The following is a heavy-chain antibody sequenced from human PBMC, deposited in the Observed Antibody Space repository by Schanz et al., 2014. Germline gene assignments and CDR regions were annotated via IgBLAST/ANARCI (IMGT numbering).Heavy chain of an antibody. Sequence: EVQLLESGGRLVQPGGSLRLSCTVSGFTVNNYAMNWVRQAPGRGLEWVSLVSASGGGPFYADPVKGRFTISRDNSKNTLYLQMKSLRVEDTAVYYCVKDPDKYNWNDVEGMDVWGPGTTVTASS. CDR2: VSASGGGP. CDR1: GFTVNNYA. V-gene: IGHV3-23*01. D-gene: IGHD1-1*01. CDR3: VKDPDKYNWNDVEGMDV. J-gene: IGHJ6*01.